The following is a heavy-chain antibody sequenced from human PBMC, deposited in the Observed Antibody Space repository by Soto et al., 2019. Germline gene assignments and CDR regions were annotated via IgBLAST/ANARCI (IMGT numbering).Heavy chain of an antibody. J-gene: IGHJ5*02. V-gene: IGHV4-4*07. D-gene: IGHD6-19*01. CDR2: IHASGNT. Sequence: SETLSLTCSVSGGSLNNFYWNWIRQTAGKGLEWIGRIHASGNTNYNPSLKSRATLSVDTSKNQFSLKVRSVTAAYTAVYYCARSSHKESWFDPWGQGTLVTDSS. CDR3: ARSSHKESWFDP. CDR1: GGSLNNFY.